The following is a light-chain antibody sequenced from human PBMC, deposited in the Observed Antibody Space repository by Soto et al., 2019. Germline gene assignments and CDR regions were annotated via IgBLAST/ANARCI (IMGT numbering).Light chain of an antibody. V-gene: IGLV2-14*01. CDR3: SSYKSSRTLV. CDR1: SSDVGGYNY. J-gene: IGLJ1*01. Sequence: QSVLAQPASVSGSPGQSITISCTGTSSDVGGYNYVSWYQQHPGKAPKLRIYEVSNRPSGVSNRFSGSKSGNTASLTISGPQDEHEADYYCSSYKSSRTLVFGTGTKVTV. CDR2: EVS.